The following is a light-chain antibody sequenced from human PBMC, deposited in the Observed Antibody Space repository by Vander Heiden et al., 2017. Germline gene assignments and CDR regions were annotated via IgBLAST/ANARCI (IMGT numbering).Light chain of an antibody. CDR1: SSDVGGYNY. J-gene: IGLJ3*02. V-gene: IGLV2-14*03. CDR3: SAYTSSHTLV. CDR2: DVS. Sequence: QSALPQPASVSGSPGQSLTISCTGTSSDVGGYNYVSWYQQRPGKAPELMIYDVSTRPSGVSNRFSGSKSGNTASLTISGRQAEDEADYYCSAYTSSHTLVFGGGTKLTVL.